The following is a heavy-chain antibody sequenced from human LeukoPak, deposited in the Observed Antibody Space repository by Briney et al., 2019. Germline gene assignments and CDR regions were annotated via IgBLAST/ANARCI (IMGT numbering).Heavy chain of an antibody. CDR1: GFTFSSYW. V-gene: IGHV3-7*01. CDR2: IKQDGSEK. D-gene: IGHD4-23*01. CDR3: ARVRTTVVTPDYFDY. Sequence: GGSLRLSCAASGFTFSSYWMSWVRQAPGKGLEWVANIKQDGSEKYYVDSVKGRFTISRDNAKNSLYLQMNSLRAEDTAVYYCARVRTTVVTPDYFDYWGQGILVTVSS. J-gene: IGHJ4*02.